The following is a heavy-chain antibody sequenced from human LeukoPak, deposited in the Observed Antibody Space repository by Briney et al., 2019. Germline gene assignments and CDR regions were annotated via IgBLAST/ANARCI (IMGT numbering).Heavy chain of an antibody. CDR3: ARKRLRSGEYDAFDI. J-gene: IGHJ3*02. V-gene: IGHV4-59*01. CDR2: IYYSGST. CDR1: GGSISSYY. D-gene: IGHD3-16*01. Sequence: PSETLSLTCTVSGGSISSYYWSWIRQPPGKGLEWIGYIYYSGSTNYNPSLKSRVTISVDTSKNQFSLKLSSVTAADTAVYYCARKRLRSGEYDAFDIWGQGTMVTVSS.